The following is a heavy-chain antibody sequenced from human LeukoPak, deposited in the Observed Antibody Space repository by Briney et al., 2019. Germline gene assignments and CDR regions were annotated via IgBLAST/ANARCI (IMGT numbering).Heavy chain of an antibody. V-gene: IGHV3-48*02. J-gene: IGHJ4*02. CDR3: ARMIDYNYGYAFDY. CDR2: ISSTSSTI. CDR1: GFIFSTYS. D-gene: IGHD5-18*01. Sequence: GGSLRLSCAASGFIFSTYSMNWVRQAPGKGLEWVSYISSTSSTIYYADSVKGRFTISRDNAKNSLYLQMNSLRDEDTAVYYCARMIDYNYGYAFDYWGQGTLVTVSS.